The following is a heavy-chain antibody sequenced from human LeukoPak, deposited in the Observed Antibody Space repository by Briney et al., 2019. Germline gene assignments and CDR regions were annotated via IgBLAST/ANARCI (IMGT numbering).Heavy chain of an antibody. CDR2: LVYDARS. CDR3: ARDLSAAFDF. V-gene: IGHV3-33*01. J-gene: IGHJ4*02. Sequence: PGTSLRLSCAASGFPFSSYGMHWVRQAPGKGLEWVARLVYDARSDYANSVKGRFSISRDVSKNTLFLDMSNLRVEDTALYYCARDLSAAFDFWGQGVLVTVSS. D-gene: IGHD6-19*01. CDR1: GFPFSSYG.